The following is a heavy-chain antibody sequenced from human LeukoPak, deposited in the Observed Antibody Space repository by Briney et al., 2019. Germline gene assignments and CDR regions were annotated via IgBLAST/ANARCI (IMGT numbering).Heavy chain of an antibody. V-gene: IGHV3-53*01. Sequence: GGSLRLSCAASGFTVSSNYMSWVRQAPGKGLEWVSFIYSGGTTYYADSVKGRFTISGDNSKNTLYLQMNSLRAEDTAVYYCATRAGSYGYYFDYWGQGTLVPVSS. CDR1: GFTVSSNY. CDR2: IYSGGTT. J-gene: IGHJ4*02. CDR3: ATRAGSYGYYFDY. D-gene: IGHD3-10*01.